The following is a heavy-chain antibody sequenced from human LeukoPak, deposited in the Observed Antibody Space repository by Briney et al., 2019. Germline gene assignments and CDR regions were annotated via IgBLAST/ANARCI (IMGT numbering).Heavy chain of an antibody. V-gene: IGHV3-33*01. D-gene: IGHD3-9*01. CDR2: IWYDGSNK. CDR3: ARDNNDILTGYTGFNWFDP. Sequence: GRSLRLSCAASGFTFSSYGMHWVRHAPGKGLEWVAVIWYDGSNKYYADSVKGRFTISRDNSKNTLYLQMNSLRAEDTAVYYCARDNNDILTGYTGFNWFDPWGQGTLVTVSS. CDR1: GFTFSSYG. J-gene: IGHJ5*02.